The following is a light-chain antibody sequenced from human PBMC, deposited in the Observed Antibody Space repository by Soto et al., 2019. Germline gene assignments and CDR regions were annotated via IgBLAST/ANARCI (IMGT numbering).Light chain of an antibody. Sequence: MTQSPATLSVSPVERATLSCRASQSISNWLAWYQQKPGTAPKVLIYHASNLQSGVPSRFSGSGSGTEFTLTISSLQPDDFATYYCQQYNSYSFGQGTKVDIK. CDR2: HAS. CDR1: QSISNW. CDR3: QQYNSYS. V-gene: IGKV1-5*01. J-gene: IGKJ1*01.